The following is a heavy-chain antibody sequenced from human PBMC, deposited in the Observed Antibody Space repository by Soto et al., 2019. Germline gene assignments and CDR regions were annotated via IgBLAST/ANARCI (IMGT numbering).Heavy chain of an antibody. D-gene: IGHD6-19*01. CDR2: ISDSGHYI. V-gene: IGHV3-21*01. J-gene: IGHJ5*02. CDR3: VEDPLWRQRLEYGYLDQ. Sequence: PGGSLRLSCAASGFTFSTYGMNWVRQAPGKGLEWLSSISDSGHYIYYADSVKGRFTISRDNSKSSLFLQMNSLRGEDTAVYYFVEDPLWRQRLEYGYLDQWGQGNLVAVSS. CDR1: GFTFSTYG.